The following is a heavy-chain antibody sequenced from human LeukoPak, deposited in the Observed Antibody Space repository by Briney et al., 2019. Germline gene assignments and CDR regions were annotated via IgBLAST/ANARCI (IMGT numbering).Heavy chain of an antibody. CDR2: ISSSSSYI. CDR3: AKAVEKSTVRYGMDV. V-gene: IGHV3-21*04. D-gene: IGHD4-17*01. CDR1: GFTFSSYS. J-gene: IGHJ6*02. Sequence: GGSLRLSCAASGFTFSSYSMNWVRQAPGKGLEWVSSISSSSSYIYYADSLKGRFTISRDNSKNTLYLQLNSLRGEDTAVYYCAKAVEKSTVRYGMDVWGQGTTITVSS.